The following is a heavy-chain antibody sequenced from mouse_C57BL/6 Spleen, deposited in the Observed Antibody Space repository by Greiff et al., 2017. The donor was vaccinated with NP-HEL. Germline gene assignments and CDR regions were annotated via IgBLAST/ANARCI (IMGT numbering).Heavy chain of an antibody. Sequence: EVKLVESGGGLVKPGGSLKLSCAASGFTFSDYGMHWVRQAPEKGLEWVAYISSGSSTIYYADTVKGRFTISRDNAKNTLFLQMTSLRSEDTAMYYCASKAYDYDVDYYFDYWGQGTTLTVSS. CDR2: ISSGSSTI. CDR3: ASKAYDYDVDYYFDY. V-gene: IGHV5-17*01. D-gene: IGHD2-4*01. CDR1: GFTFSDYG. J-gene: IGHJ2*01.